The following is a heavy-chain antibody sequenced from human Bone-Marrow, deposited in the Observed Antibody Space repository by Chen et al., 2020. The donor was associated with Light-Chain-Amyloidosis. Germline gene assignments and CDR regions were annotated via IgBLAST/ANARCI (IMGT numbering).Heavy chain of an antibody. J-gene: IGHJ5*02. CDR1: DGSLNSGDYY. V-gene: IGHV4-39*02. D-gene: IGHD6-19*01. CDR2: IYYIGAA. CDR3: SIRIAVPGANEET. Sequence: QLPLQESGPGLVKPSETPFPTCTVSDGSLNSGDYYWGWLRQSPGKGLEWIVSIYYIGAAFYNPSLRSRVTISLDTSKNLLSLRLTSVTAADTAVYYCSIRIAVPGANEETWGQGTLVTVSS.